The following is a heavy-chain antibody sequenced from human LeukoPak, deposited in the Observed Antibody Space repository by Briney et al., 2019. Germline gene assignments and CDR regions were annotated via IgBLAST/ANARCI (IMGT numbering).Heavy chain of an antibody. Sequence: GGSLRLSCAASGFTVSSNYMSWVRQGPGKGLEWVSVIYSGGSTYYADSVKGRFTISRDNSKNTLYLQMNSLRAEDTAVYYCAGADSGSYHPRAFDIWGQGTMVTVSS. V-gene: IGHV3-66*02. D-gene: IGHD1-26*01. CDR2: IYSGGST. CDR1: GFTVSSNY. J-gene: IGHJ3*02. CDR3: AGADSGSYHPRAFDI.